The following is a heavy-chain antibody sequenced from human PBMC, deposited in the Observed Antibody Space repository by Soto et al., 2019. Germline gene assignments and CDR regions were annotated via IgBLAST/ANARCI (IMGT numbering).Heavy chain of an antibody. CDR2: INYRGDT. CDR1: GASIRNGNW. Sequence: SETLSLTCDVSGASIRNGNWWNWVRQPPGKGLEWIGNINYRGDTNSNPSLKSRVTMSADESKNYFSLKLTTVNAADRAIYYCATNRVNDDWSDIWGKGLLVTISS. V-gene: IGHV4-4*02. D-gene: IGHD1-1*01. CDR3: ATNRVNDDWSDI. J-gene: IGHJ5*02.